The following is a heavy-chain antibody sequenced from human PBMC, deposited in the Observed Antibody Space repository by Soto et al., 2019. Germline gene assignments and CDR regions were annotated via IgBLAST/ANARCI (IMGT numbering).Heavy chain of an antibody. Sequence: QVQLVQSGAEVKKSGASVKVSCKASGYTFTSYYMHWVRQAPGQGLEWMGIINPSGGSTSYAQKFQGRVTMSRDTSTRTVYMELSTQRFEDTAVYYCARDVRHIHIWFGDYYGMDVWGQGTTVTVSS. CDR3: ARDVRHIHIWFGDYYGMDV. V-gene: IGHV1-46*01. J-gene: IGHJ6*02. CDR1: GYTFTSYY. D-gene: IGHD3-10*01. CDR2: INPSGGST.